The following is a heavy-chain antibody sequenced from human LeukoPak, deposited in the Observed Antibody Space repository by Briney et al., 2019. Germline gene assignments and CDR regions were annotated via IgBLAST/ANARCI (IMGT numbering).Heavy chain of an antibody. Sequence: SETLSLTCTVSGGSISSYYWSWIRQPAGKGLEWIGRIYTSGSTNYNPSLKSRVTMSVDTSKNQFSLKLSSVTAADTAVYYCARDGGDSSSHFPHYFDYWGQGTLVTVSS. CDR2: IYTSGST. D-gene: IGHD6-6*01. J-gene: IGHJ4*02. CDR1: GGSISSYY. V-gene: IGHV4-4*07. CDR3: ARDGGDSSSHFPHYFDY.